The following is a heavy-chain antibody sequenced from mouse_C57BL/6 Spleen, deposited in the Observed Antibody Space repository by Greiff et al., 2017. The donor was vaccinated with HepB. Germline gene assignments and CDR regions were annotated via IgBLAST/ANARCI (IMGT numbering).Heavy chain of an antibody. Sequence: VQLQQSGPELVKPGASVKISCKASGYTFTGYNMHWVKQRPGKGLEWIGHINPGDGGTSYNKKFKGKATLTADKSSSTAYMQLSSLTSEDSAVYCCAREYYSNLDYWGQGTTLTVSS. CDR2: INPGDGGT. J-gene: IGHJ2*01. V-gene: IGHV1-82*01. CDR1: GYTFTGYN. CDR3: AREYYSNLDY. D-gene: IGHD2-5*01.